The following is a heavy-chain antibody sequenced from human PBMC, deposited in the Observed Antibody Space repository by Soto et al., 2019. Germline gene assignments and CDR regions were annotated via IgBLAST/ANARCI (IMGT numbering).Heavy chain of an antibody. CDR3: TRQRSDSYYYGLDV. CDR1: GDSVSSNSAA. CDR2: TYYRAKWYN. J-gene: IGHJ6*02. V-gene: IGHV6-1*01. Sequence: SQTLSLTCAISGDSVSSNSAAWNWIRQSPSRGLEWLGRTYYRAKWYNDYAVSVKSRITINPDTSKNQFSLQLDSVTPDDTAVYYCTRQRSDSYYYGLDVWGQGTTVTVS.